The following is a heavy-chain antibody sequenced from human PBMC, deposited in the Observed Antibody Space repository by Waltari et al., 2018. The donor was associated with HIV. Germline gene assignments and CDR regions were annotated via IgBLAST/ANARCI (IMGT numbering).Heavy chain of an antibody. Sequence: EVQLVESGGGLVQPGGSLRPSCAASGFTFSSYWMSWVRQAPGKGLGWGAKIKEGGSEKYDVYCVNGRFTISRDNAENSLYLQMNSLWAEDTAVYYCARGGFYGSGSKGNWGQGTLVTVSS. CDR3: ARGGFYGSGSKGN. CDR1: GFTFSSYW. J-gene: IGHJ4*02. V-gene: IGHV3-7*04. CDR2: IKEGGSEK. D-gene: IGHD3-10*01.